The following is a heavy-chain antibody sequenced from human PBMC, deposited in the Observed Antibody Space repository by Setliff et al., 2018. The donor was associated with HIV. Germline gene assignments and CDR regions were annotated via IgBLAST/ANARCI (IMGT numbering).Heavy chain of an antibody. CDR3: AKDRYYSSDWLHLHYFGMDV. D-gene: IGHD1-26*01. CDR2: ISSSSSTI. J-gene: IGHJ6*02. V-gene: IGHV3-48*04. CDR1: GFTFSSYS. Sequence: GGSLRLSCAASGFTFSSYSMNWVRQAPGKGLEWVSYISSSSSTIYYADSVKGRFTISRDNAKNSLYLQMNSLRAEDTAVYYCAKDRYYSSDWLHLHYFGMDVWGRGTSVTVS.